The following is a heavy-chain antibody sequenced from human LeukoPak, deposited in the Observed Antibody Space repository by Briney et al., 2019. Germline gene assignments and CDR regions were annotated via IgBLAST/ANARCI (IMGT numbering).Heavy chain of an antibody. J-gene: IGHJ3*02. CDR3: TKESSAFDI. Sequence: GGSLRPSCAASGLTFSNYAMSWVRQAPGKGLEWVSVIGAGGRFTHYADSVKGRFTISSDTSKNTLYLQMDSLRAEDTALYYCTKESSAFDIWGQGTMVTVSS. V-gene: IGHV3-23*01. CDR1: GLTFSNYA. CDR2: IGAGGRFT.